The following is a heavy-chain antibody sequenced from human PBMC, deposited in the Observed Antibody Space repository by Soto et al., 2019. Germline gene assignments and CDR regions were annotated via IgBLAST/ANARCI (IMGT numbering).Heavy chain of an antibody. Sequence: GGSLRLSCAASGFTFDDYAMHWVRQAPGKGLEWVSGISWNSGSIGYADSVKGRFTISRDNAKNSLYLQMNSLRAEDTALYYCAKRYKILGFGVGLNDAFDIWGQGTMVTVSS. V-gene: IGHV3-9*01. J-gene: IGHJ3*02. CDR3: AKRYKILGFGVGLNDAFDI. CDR1: GFTFDDYA. D-gene: IGHD3-3*01. CDR2: ISWNSGSI.